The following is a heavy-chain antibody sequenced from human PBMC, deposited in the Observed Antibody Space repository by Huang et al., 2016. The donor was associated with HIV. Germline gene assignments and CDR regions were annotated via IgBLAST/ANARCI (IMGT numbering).Heavy chain of an antibody. CDR2: IIPTLGTE. J-gene: IGHJ4*02. V-gene: IGHV1-69*01. Sequence: QVQLVQSGAEVKKPGSSVKVSCKASGGSFRNFAIGWVRQAPGQGLEWRGGIIPTLGTENYAQKFQGRVTIIADESTSTAYMELSSLRSEDTAVYYCATVDYYDTSGPQRGYFDNWGQGTLVTVSS. CDR3: ATVDYYDTSGPQRGYFDN. D-gene: IGHD3-22*01. CDR1: GGSFRNFA.